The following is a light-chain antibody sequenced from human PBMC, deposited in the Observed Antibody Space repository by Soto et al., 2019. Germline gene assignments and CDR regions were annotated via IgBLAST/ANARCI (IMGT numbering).Light chain of an antibody. CDR1: SGSIASNF. Sequence: NFMLTQPHSVSESPGKTVTISCTRSSGSIASNFVQWFLQRPGSAPTAVIYEDDQRPSGVPDRFSGSIDQTSESASLTISGLQPEDEADYYCLSYDTGNRGVFGGGTKLTVL. J-gene: IGLJ3*02. CDR3: LSYDTGNRGV. V-gene: IGLV6-57*04. CDR2: EDD.